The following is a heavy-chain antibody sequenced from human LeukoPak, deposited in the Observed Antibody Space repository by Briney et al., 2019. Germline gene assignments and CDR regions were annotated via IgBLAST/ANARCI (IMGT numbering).Heavy chain of an antibody. Sequence: ASVKVSCKASGYSFITYYIHWVRQAPGRGLEWMGWISPNSGDTKYAQKFQGRVTMTRDTSTSTIFLELSSLVADDTAMYYCARMVRGLDVWGKGTLVAISS. D-gene: IGHD3-10*01. V-gene: IGHV1-2*02. J-gene: IGHJ6*04. CDR3: ARMVRGLDV. CDR1: GYSFITYY. CDR2: ISPNSGDT.